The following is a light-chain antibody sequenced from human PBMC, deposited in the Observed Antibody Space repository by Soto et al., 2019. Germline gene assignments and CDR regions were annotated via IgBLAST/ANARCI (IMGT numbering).Light chain of an antibody. J-gene: IGKJ1*01. CDR1: QSLVYSNGNAY. CDR3: MQSTLWPWT. V-gene: IGKV2-30*01. Sequence: DVVLTQSPLSLPVTLGQPAAISCRSSQSLVYSNGNAYLIWFQQRPGQSPSRLIYQVSTRDAGVPDRFSGSGSGTYFTLTISRVEAEDVGLYYCMQSTLWPWTFGQGTKVEIK. CDR2: QVS.